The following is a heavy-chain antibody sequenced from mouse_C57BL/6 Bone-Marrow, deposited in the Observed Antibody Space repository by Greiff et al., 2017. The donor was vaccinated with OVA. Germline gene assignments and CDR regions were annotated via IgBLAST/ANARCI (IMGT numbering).Heavy chain of an antibody. J-gene: IGHJ1*03. V-gene: IGHV1-18*01. D-gene: IGHD1-1*01. Sequence: EVQLQQSGPELVKPGASVKIPCKASGYTFTDYNMDWVKQSHGKSLEWIGDINPNNGGTIYNQKFKGKATLTVDKSSSTAYMELRSLTSEDTAVYYCARSSLLLRDWYFDVWGTGTTVTVSS. CDR3: ARSSLLLRDWYFDV. CDR2: INPNNGGT. CDR1: GYTFTDYN.